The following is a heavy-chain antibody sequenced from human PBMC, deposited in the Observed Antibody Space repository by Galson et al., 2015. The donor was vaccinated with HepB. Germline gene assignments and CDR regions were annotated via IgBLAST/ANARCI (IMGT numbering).Heavy chain of an antibody. J-gene: IGHJ5*02. CDR2: IIPIFGIA. D-gene: IGHD6-13*01. CDR3: ARVYVAAAGYWGGFDP. CDR1: GGTFSSYA. Sequence: SVKVSCKASGGTFSSYAISWVRQAPGQGLEWMGGIIPIFGIANYAQKFQGRVTITADESTSTAYMELSSLRSEDTAVYYCARVYVAAAGYWGGFDPWGQGTLVTVSS. V-gene: IGHV1-69*13.